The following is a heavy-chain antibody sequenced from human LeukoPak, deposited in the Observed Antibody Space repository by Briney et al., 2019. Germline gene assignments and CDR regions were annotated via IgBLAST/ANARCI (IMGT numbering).Heavy chain of an antibody. D-gene: IGHD4-23*01. Sequence: SETLSLTCSVSGASISSYYWSWIRQPPGKGLELIGNVHYSGGTNYNPSLKSRVTISVDTSKSQFSLKLSSGTAADTAVYYCARDPTTVVTLPYYFDFWGQGTLVTVSA. V-gene: IGHV4-59*01. CDR1: GASISSYY. CDR3: ARDPTTVVTLPYYFDF. J-gene: IGHJ4*02. CDR2: VHYSGGT.